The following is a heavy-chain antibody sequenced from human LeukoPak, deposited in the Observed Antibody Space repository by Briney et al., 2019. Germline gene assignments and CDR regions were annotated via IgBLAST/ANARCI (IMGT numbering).Heavy chain of an antibody. Sequence: PGGSLRLSCAASGFTFSSYGMHWVRQAPGEGLEWVAVIWYDGSNKYYADSVKGRFTISRDYSKNTLYLQMNSLRAEDTAVYYCARDLGSWPGSYFDYWGQGTLVTVSS. CDR2: IWYDGSNK. D-gene: IGHD3-10*01. CDR1: GFTFSSYG. J-gene: IGHJ4*02. V-gene: IGHV3-33*01. CDR3: ARDLGSWPGSYFDY.